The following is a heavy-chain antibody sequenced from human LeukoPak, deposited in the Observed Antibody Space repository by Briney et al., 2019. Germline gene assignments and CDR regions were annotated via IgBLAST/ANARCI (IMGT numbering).Heavy chain of an antibody. V-gene: IGHV3-30*18. CDR2: ISYDGSNK. D-gene: IGHD1-7*01. CDR1: GLTFSSYG. CDR3: AKDQWELELPDYYYYGMDV. J-gene: IGHJ6*02. Sequence: GGSLRLSCAVSGLTFSSYGMHWVRQAPGKGLEWVAVISYDGSNKYYADSVKGRFTISRDNSKNTLYLQMNSLRAEDTAVYYCAKDQWELELPDYYYYGMDVWGQGTTVTVSS.